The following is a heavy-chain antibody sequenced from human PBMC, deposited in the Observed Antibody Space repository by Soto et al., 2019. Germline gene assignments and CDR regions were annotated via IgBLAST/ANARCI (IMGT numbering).Heavy chain of an antibody. CDR2: IYYSGST. Sequence: SETLSLTCTVSGGSISSGDYYWSWIRQPPGKGLEWIGYIYYSGSTYYNPSLKSRVTISVDTSKNQFSLKLSSVTAADTAVYYCARRLLRLDDAFDIWGQGTMVTVSS. V-gene: IGHV4-30-4*01. D-gene: IGHD1-26*01. CDR1: GGSISSGDYY. CDR3: ARRLLRLDDAFDI. J-gene: IGHJ3*02.